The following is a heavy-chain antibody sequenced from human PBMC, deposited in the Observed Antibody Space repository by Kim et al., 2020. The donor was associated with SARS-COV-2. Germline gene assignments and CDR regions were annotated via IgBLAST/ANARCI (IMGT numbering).Heavy chain of an antibody. V-gene: IGHV3-48*02. D-gene: IGHD6-19*01. CDR3: ARDHYSSGWFFDY. J-gene: IGHJ4*02. Sequence: YYADSVKGRFTISRDNGKNSLYLQMNSLRDEDTAVYYCARDHYSSGWFFDYWGQGTLVTVSS.